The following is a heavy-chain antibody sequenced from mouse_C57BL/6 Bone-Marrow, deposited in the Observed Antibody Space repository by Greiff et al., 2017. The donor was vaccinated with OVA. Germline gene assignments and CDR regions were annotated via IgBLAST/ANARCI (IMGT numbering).Heavy chain of an antibody. CDR2: ISNGGGST. CDR1: GFTFSDYY. V-gene: IGHV5-12*01. CDR3: ARRNDGYSFAY. D-gene: IGHD2-3*01. J-gene: IGHJ3*01. Sequence: EVQGVESGGGLVQPGGSLKLSCAASGFTFSDYYMYWVRQTPEKRLEWVAYISNGGGSTYYPDTVKGRFTISRDNAKNTLYLQMSRLKSEDTAMYYCARRNDGYSFAYWGQGTLVTVSA.